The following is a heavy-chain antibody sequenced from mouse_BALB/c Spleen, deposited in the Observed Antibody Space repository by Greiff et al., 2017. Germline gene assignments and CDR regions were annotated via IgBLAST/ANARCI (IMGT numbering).Heavy chain of an antibody. V-gene: IGHV1S137*01. D-gene: IGHD2-14*01. CDR1: GYTFTDYA. CDR2: ISTYYGDA. Sequence: VQLHQSGAELVRPGVSVKISCKGSGYTFTDYAMHWVKQSHAKSLEWIGVISTYYGDASYNQKFKGKATMTVDKSSSTAYMELARLTSEDSAIYYCARSGRYDESDAMDYWGQGTSVTVSS. J-gene: IGHJ4*01. CDR3: ARSGRYDESDAMDY.